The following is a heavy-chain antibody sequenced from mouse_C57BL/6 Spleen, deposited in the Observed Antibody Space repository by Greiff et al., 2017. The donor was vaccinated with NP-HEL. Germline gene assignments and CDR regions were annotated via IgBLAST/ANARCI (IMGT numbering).Heavy chain of an antibody. J-gene: IGHJ3*01. D-gene: IGHD3-1*01. Sequence: QVQLQQPGAELVMPGASVKLSCKASGYTFTSYWMHWVKQRPGQGLEWIGEIDPSDSYTNYNQKFKGKSTLTVDKSSSTAYMQLSSLTSEDSAVYYGAKSGSETDGFAYWGQGTLVTVSA. CDR3: AKSGSETDGFAY. CDR1: GYTFTSYW. V-gene: IGHV1-69*01. CDR2: IDPSDSYT.